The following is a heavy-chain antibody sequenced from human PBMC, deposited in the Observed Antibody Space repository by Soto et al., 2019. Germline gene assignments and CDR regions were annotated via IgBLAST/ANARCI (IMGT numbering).Heavy chain of an antibody. CDR1: GFTFSNAW. J-gene: IGHJ4*01. Sequence: GSLRLSCAASGFTFSNAWINWVRQAPGKGLEWVGRIKSKTDGGTPDYAAPVKGRFAISRDDSKNMVYLQMNSLKTEDTGIYYCTIDSYSSIIVVRFDYWGHGTLVTVSS. CDR2: IKSKTDGGTP. V-gene: IGHV3-15*07. D-gene: IGHD3-22*01. CDR3: TIDSYSSIIVVRFDY.